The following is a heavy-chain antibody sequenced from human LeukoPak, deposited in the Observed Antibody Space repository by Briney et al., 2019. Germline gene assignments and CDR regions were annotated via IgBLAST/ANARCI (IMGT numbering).Heavy chain of an antibody. J-gene: IGHJ4*02. CDR2: ISGSGGST. Sequence: GGSLRLSCAASGFTFSSYAMSWVRQAPGKGLEWVSTISGSGGSTYYADSVKGRFTISRDNSKNTLYLQMNSLRAEDTAVYYCAKVVGATTRGYFDYWGQGTLVTASS. V-gene: IGHV3-23*01. D-gene: IGHD1-26*01. CDR1: GFTFSSYA. CDR3: AKVVGATTRGYFDY.